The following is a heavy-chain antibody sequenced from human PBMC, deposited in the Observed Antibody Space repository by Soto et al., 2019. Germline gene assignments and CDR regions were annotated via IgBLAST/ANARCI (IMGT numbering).Heavy chain of an antibody. J-gene: IGHJ4*02. CDR3: ARGVFPGSSGWYGFEY. CDR2: INPSGGST. Sequence: GASVKVSCKASGYTFTSYYMHWVRQAPGQGLEWMGIINPSGGSTSYAQKFQGRVTMTRDTSTSTVYMELSSLRSEDTAVYYCARGVFPGSSGWYGFEYWGQGTLVTVSS. CDR1: GYTFTSYY. D-gene: IGHD6-19*01. V-gene: IGHV1-46*01.